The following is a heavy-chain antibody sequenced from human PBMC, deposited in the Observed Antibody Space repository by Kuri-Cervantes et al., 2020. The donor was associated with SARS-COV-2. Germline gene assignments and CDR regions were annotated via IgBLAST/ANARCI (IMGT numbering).Heavy chain of an antibody. CDR1: GFTFSSYG. CDR3: ARSNYYDSSGYYYVSDGMDV. J-gene: IGHJ6*02. Sequence: GGSLRLSCAASGFTFSSYGMHWVRQAPGKGLEWVAVISYDGSNKYYADSVKGRFTISRDNSKNTLYLQMNSLRDEDTAVYYCARSNYYDSSGYYYVSDGMDVWGQGTTVTVSS. V-gene: IGHV3-30*03. CDR2: ISYDGSNK. D-gene: IGHD3-22*01.